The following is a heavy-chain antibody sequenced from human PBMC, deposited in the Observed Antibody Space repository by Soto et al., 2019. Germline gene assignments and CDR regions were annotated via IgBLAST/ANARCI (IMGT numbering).Heavy chain of an antibody. Sequence: ASVKVSCKASGYTFTGYYMHWVRQAPGQGLEWMGWINPNSGGTNYAQKFQGRVTMTRDTSISTAYMELSSLRSEDTAVYYCARDDYGGCFDPWGQGTLVTVSS. CDR3: ARDDYGGCFDP. J-gene: IGHJ5*02. CDR1: GYTFTGYY. D-gene: IGHD4-17*01. V-gene: IGHV1-2*02. CDR2: INPNSGGT.